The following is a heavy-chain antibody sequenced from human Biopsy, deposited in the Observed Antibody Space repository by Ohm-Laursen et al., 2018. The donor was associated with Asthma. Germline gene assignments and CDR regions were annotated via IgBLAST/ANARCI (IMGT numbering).Heavy chain of an antibody. CDR2: IYYSGTT. Sequence: TLSLTCSLSSGSGGYMRSGNYYWGWIRQPPGKGLEWIGSIYYSGTTYYNPSLESRVTVSADTSKNQFSLKLTSVTAADTAVYYCVRGSSSWHHGPFHYYYGLDAWGQGTTATVPS. V-gene: IGHV4-39*01. CDR1: SGSGGYMRSGNYY. CDR3: VRGSSSWHHGPFHYYYGLDA. J-gene: IGHJ6*02. D-gene: IGHD6-13*01.